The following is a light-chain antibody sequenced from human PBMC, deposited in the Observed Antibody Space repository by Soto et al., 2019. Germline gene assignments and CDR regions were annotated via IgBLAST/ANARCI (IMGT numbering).Light chain of an antibody. V-gene: IGLV2-8*01. Sequence: QSALTQPPSASGSPGQSVTISCTGTSSDVGYYKYVSWYQQLPDKAPKVLFYDVSQRPSGVPDRFSGSKSGNTASLTISGLQPEDEADYYCTSYGGNNNFVFGSGTKVTVL. CDR1: SSDVGYYKY. CDR3: TSYGGNNNFV. CDR2: DVS. J-gene: IGLJ1*01.